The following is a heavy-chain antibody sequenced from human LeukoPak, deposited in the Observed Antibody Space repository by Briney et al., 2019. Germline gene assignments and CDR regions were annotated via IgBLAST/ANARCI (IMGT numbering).Heavy chain of an antibody. CDR1: GYSFTSYW. CDR3: ASIAAAGEEGDWFDP. D-gene: IGHD6-13*01. V-gene: IGHV5-51*01. Sequence: GESLKISCKGSGYSFTSYWIGWVRQMPGKGLEWMGIIYPGDSDTRYSPSFQGQVTISADKSISTAYLQWSSLKASDTAMYYCASIAAAGEEGDWFDPWGQGTLVTVSS. J-gene: IGHJ5*02. CDR2: IYPGDSDT.